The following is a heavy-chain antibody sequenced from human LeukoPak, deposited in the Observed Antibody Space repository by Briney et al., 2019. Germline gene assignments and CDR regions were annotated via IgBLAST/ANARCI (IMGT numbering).Heavy chain of an antibody. CDR1: GGSISSYY. V-gene: IGHV4-59*01. CDR2: IYYSGST. CDR3: SRGYYDNSAYFRN. D-gene: IGHD3-22*01. J-gene: IGHJ4*02. Sequence: SETLSLTCTVSGGSISSYYWSWIRQPPGKGLEWIGYIYYSGSTNYNPSLKSRVTISIDTSKHQFSLNLTSVTAADTAVFCASRGYYDNSAYFRNWGQGTLVTVSS.